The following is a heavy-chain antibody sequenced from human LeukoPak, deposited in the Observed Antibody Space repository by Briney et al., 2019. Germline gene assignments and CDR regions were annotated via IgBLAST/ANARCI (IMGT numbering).Heavy chain of an antibody. CDR2: IWPDGTEK. D-gene: IGHD4-11*01. J-gene: IGHJ4*02. V-gene: IGHV3-33*06. CDR1: GFTYSHYG. CDR3: AKDAERGFDYSNSLQY. Sequence: PGGSLRLSCAASGFTYSHYGMHWVRQAPGKGLEWVAVIWPDGTEKYYGDAVKGRFTISRDNSINTLYLQMNSLTGEDTAVYYCAKDAERGFDYSNSLQYWGQGTLVTVSS.